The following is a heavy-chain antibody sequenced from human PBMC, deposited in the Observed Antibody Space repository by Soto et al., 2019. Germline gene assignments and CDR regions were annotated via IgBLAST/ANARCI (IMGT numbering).Heavy chain of an antibody. V-gene: IGHV1-2*02. J-gene: IGHJ3*02. D-gene: IGHD3-3*01. CDR3: ARGGGVGVAGSAAFDM. CDR2: INPATGAA. Sequence: QLHLVQSGAVVKKPGASVTVSCSASGYPVTAYYMHWVRQAPGRGLEWMGGINPATGAAKYTQTFQGRVTLTRERSTSKVFMEQSGLTCEDTAVFYCARGGGVGVAGSAAFDMWGQGTLVTVSS. CDR1: GYPVTAYY.